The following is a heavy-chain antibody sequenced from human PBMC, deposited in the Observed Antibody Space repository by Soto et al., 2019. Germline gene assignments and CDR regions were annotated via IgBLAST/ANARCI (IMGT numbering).Heavy chain of an antibody. CDR1: GGSISSGDYY. J-gene: IGHJ6*02. CDR2: IYYSGST. Sequence: SETLSLTCTVSGGSISSGDYYWSWIRQPPGKGLEWIGYIYYSGSTYYNPSLKSRVTISVDTSKNQFSLKLSSVTAADTAAYYCAREGSIAAAGDYYYYGMDVWSQGTTVTVSS. D-gene: IGHD6-13*01. V-gene: IGHV4-30-4*01. CDR3: AREGSIAAAGDYYYYGMDV.